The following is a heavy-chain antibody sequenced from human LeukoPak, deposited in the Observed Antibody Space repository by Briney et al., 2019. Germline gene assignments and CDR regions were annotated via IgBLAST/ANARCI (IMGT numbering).Heavy chain of an antibody. J-gene: IGHJ4*02. V-gene: IGHV3-21*01. CDR3: ARATVGDIVVVPAAPDY. Sequence: PGGSLRLSCAASGFTFTSHTMNWVRQAPGKGLEWVSSIGIDTTTIYYADSVKGRFTISRDNAKNSLYLQMNSLRAEDTAVYYCARATVGDIVVVPAAPDYWGQGTLVTVSS. CDR2: IGIDTTTI. CDR1: GFTFTSHT. D-gene: IGHD2-2*01.